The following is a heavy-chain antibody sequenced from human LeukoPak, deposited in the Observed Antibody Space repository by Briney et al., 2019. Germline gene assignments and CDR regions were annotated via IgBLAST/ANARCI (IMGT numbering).Heavy chain of an antibody. CDR2: IYYSGGT. J-gene: IGHJ4*02. CDR3: ATVTRWTYYFDY. D-gene: IGHD3/OR15-3a*01. Sequence: SETLSLTCTVSGGSITSADYYWSWLRQPPGKGLEWLGYIYYSGGTYYNPSLKSRLTITISADTSKNQFSLNLSSVTAADTAVYYCATVTRWTYYFDYWGQGTLVTVSS. V-gene: IGHV4-30-4*08. CDR1: GGSITSADYY.